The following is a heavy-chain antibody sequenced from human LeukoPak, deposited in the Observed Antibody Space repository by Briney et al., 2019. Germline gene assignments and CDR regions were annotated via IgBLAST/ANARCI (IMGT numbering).Heavy chain of an antibody. V-gene: IGHV1-18*01. CDR3: ARVGYSYGYRADYYYMDV. D-gene: IGHD5-18*01. CDR1: GYTFASYG. CDR2: ISAYNGNT. J-gene: IGHJ6*03. Sequence: ASVKVSCKASGYTFASYGISWVRQAPGQGLEWMGWISAYNGNTNYAQKLQGRVTMTTDTSTSTAYMELRSLRSDDTAVYYCARVGYSYGYRADYYYMDVWGKGTTVTVSS.